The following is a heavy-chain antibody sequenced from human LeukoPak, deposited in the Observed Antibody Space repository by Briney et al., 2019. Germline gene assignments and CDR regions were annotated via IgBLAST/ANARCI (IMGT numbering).Heavy chain of an antibody. V-gene: IGHV1-46*01. D-gene: IGHD2-8*02. J-gene: IGHJ4*02. CDR1: GYTFTSYY. CDR2: SNPSGVGT. Sequence: ASVTVSCTSSGYTFTSYYMHWVRQAPGQGLEWMGVSNPSGVGTNYAQKFQGRVTMTRDTSTTTVYMELSSLRSGDTAVYYCAREESGGYFDYWGQGTLVTVSS. CDR3: AREESGGYFDY.